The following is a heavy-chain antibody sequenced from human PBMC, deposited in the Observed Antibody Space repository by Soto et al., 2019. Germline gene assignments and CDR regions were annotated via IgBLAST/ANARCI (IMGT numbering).Heavy chain of an antibody. CDR2: IKSKTDGGTT. V-gene: IGHV3-15*01. CDR3: TTGAGYNWNDGGAFDI. CDR1: GFTFSNAW. Sequence: EVQLVESGGGLVKPGVSLRLSCAASGFTFSNAWMSWVRQAPGKGLEWVGRIKSKTDGGTTDYAAPVKGRFTISRDDSKNTLYLQMNSLKTEDTAVYYCTTGAGYNWNDGGAFDIWGQGTMVTVSS. J-gene: IGHJ3*02. D-gene: IGHD1-1*01.